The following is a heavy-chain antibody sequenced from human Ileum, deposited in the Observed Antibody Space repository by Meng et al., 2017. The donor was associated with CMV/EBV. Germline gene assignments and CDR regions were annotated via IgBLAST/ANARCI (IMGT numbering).Heavy chain of an antibody. V-gene: IGHV3-48*03. D-gene: IGHD6-13*01. CDR2: NTSGGGTI. CDR3: ARDRAAANDY. CDR1: GFTLSNFE. Sequence: GGSLTLSCAVSGFTLSNFEMNWVRQAPGKWLEWVSSNTSGGGTIFYADSVKGRFTISRDNAKNSLYLEMNSLRAEDTAVYYCARDRAAANDYWGQGTLVTVSS. J-gene: IGHJ4*02.